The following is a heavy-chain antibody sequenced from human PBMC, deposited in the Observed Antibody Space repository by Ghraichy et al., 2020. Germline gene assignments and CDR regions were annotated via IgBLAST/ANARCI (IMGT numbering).Heavy chain of an antibody. CDR2: FYTTGST. V-gene: IGHV4-4*07. Sequence: SETLSLTCAVSGDSITSFYWTWIRQSAGKGLEWIGRFYTTGSTMYNPSLESRVTMSVDKSKNQVSLKLTSVTAADTAVYYCARDCGGDCYSGYHYYYGLDVWGQGTTVTVSS. D-gene: IGHD2-21*02. J-gene: IGHJ6*02. CDR3: ARDCGGDCYSGYHYYYGLDV. CDR1: GDSITSFY.